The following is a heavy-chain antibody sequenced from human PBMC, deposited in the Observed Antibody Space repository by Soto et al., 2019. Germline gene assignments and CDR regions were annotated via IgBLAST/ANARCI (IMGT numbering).Heavy chain of an antibody. V-gene: IGHV3-23*01. D-gene: IGHD4-17*01. J-gene: IGHJ4*02. CDR3: AVGDLGHASGDYVLVY. CDR2: ISGSGGTT. CDR1: GVTFISYA. Sequence: EVQLFASGGGLVQPGGSLSISCAASGVTFISYAMSWVRQAPGNVLECVSAISGSGGTTYYADSVKGRFTISRDNSKNTLYLQMNSRRAEDTVVYYCAVGDLGHASGDYVLVYWCQGTMVTASS.